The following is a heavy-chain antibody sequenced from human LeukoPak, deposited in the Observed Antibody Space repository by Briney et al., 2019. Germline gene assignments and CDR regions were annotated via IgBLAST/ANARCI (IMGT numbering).Heavy chain of an antibody. Sequence: GGSLRLSCAASGFTFDNYGMSWVRQAPGKGLEWVSGINWNGGSTGYADSVKGRFTISGDNAKNSLYLQMNSLRAEDTALYYCARVWFGEFNDYWGQGTLVTVSS. CDR3: ARVWFGEFNDY. J-gene: IGHJ4*02. CDR2: INWNGGST. D-gene: IGHD3-10*01. V-gene: IGHV3-20*04. CDR1: GFTFDNYG.